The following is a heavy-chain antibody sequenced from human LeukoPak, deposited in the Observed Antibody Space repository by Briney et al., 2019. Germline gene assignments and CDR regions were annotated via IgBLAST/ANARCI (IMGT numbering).Heavy chain of an antibody. D-gene: IGHD3-22*01. V-gene: IGHV4-59*01. J-gene: IGHJ4*02. CDR3: AREAAAPYDSSS. CDR1: GGSISSYY. CDR2: IYYSGST. Sequence: SSETLSLTCTVSGGSISSYYWSWIRQPPGKGLEWIGYIYYSGSTNYNPSLKSRVTISVDTSKNQFSLKLSSVTAADTAVYYCAREAAAPYDSSSWGQGTLVTVSS.